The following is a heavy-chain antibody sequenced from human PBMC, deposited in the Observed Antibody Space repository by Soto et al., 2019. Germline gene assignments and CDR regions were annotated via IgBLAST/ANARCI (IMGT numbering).Heavy chain of an antibody. CDR3: SRLRTYCSSGSCYSSYFDY. CDR2: IYYSGST. CDR1: GGSIGSYY. D-gene: IGHD2-15*01. Sequence: SETLSLTCTVSGGSIGSYYWSWIRQPPGKGLEWIGYIYYSGSTNYNPSLKSRVTISVDTSKNQFSLRLSSVTAADTAVYYCSRLRTYCSSGSCYSSYFDYWGQGTLVTVSS. J-gene: IGHJ4*02. V-gene: IGHV4-59*08.